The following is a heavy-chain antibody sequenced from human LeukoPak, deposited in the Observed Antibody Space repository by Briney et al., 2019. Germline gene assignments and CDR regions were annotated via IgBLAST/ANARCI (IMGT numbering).Heavy chain of an antibody. Sequence: ASVKVSCKASGYTFTNYYIHWVRQAPGQGLEWMGLINPCGDNTDYAQNFQGRVTMTRDTSTSTVYMGLSSLRSEDTAVYYCARALVFPSYYMDVWGKGTTVTISS. J-gene: IGHJ6*03. CDR1: GYTFTNYY. CDR2: INPCGDNT. CDR3: ARALVFPSYYMDV. V-gene: IGHV1-46*01. D-gene: IGHD2-21*01.